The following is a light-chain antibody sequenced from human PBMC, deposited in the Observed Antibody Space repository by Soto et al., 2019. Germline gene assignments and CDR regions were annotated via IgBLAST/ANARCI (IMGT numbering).Light chain of an antibody. J-gene: IGKJ2*01. CDR1: QDIRKY. Sequence: IQMTQSPSSLSASVGDRVTITCQATQDIRKYLNWYQQKPGKAPKLLIYDASTLQSGVPSRFSGSRSGTEFTLTISSLQPEDFAVYYCQQYDTSPYTFGQGTKLEIK. CDR2: DAS. V-gene: IGKV1-33*01. CDR3: QQYDTSPYT.